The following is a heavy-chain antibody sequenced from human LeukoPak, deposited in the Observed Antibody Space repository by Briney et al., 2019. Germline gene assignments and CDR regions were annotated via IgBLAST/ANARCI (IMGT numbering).Heavy chain of an antibody. Sequence: GESLKISWKGSGYSFTSYWIGWVRQMPGKGLEWMVIIYPGDSETRYRTSFQGQVTISADKSISTAYLKWSSLKASDTAMYYCARLHDSLGSPWEFDYWGQGTLVTVSS. CDR1: GYSFTSYW. J-gene: IGHJ4*02. V-gene: IGHV5-51*01. CDR2: IYPGDSET. D-gene: IGHD3-3*01. CDR3: ARLHDSLGSPWEFDY.